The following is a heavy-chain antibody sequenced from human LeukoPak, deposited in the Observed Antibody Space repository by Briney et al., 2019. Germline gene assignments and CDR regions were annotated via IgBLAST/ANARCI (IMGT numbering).Heavy chain of an antibody. D-gene: IGHD4-17*01. J-gene: IGHJ3*01. Sequence: MPGGSLRLSCAASGFPFSDYSIKWVRQAPGKGLEWVSSISSRSNYIYYADSVKGRFTISRDNAKNFLYLEMNSLRGEDTAVYYCARAQDYGDHDAFDFWGQGTMVTVSS. CDR1: GFPFSDYS. V-gene: IGHV3-21*01. CDR2: ISSRSNYI. CDR3: ARAQDYGDHDAFDF.